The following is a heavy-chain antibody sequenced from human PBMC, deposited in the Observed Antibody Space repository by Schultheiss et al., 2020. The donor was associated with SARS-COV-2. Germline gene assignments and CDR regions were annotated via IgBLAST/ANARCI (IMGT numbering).Heavy chain of an antibody. D-gene: IGHD5-18*01. CDR1: GGSVSSGSYY. CDR2: IYYSGST. V-gene: IGHV4-61*01. Sequence: SETLSLTCTVSGGSVSSGSYYWSWIRQPPGKGLEWIGYIYYSGSTNYNPSLKSRVTISVDTSKNQFSLKLSSVTAADTAVYYCARVVDTAMDYYYYYGMDVWGQGTTVTVSS. J-gene: IGHJ6*02. CDR3: ARVVDTAMDYYYYYGMDV.